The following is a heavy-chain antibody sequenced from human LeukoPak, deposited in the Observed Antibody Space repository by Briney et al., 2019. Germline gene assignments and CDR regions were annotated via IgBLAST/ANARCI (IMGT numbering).Heavy chain of an antibody. CDR2: ISGSGDNT. V-gene: IGHV3-23*01. D-gene: IGHD3-9*01. CDR3: ARDSGGYFDRNHFGY. CDR1: GFTFSSYA. Sequence: GGSLRLSCAASGFTFSSYAMNWVRQAPGKGLEWVSIISGSGDNTYYTDSVKGRFTISRDNAKNSLYLQMNSLRAEDTAVYYCARDSGGYFDRNHFGYWGQGTLVTVSS. J-gene: IGHJ4*02.